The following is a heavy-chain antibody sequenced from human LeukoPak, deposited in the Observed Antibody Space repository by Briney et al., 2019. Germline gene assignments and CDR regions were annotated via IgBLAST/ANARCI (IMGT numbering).Heavy chain of an antibody. CDR2: ISAYNGNT. Sequence: GASVKVSCKASGYTFTSYGISWVQQAPGQGLEWMGWISAYNGNTNYAQKLQGRVTMTTDTSTSTAYMELRSLRSDDTAVYYCARDGPYYYDSSGYYRFDYWGQGTLVTVSS. D-gene: IGHD3-22*01. CDR1: GYTFTSYG. CDR3: ARDGPYYYDSSGYYRFDY. J-gene: IGHJ4*02. V-gene: IGHV1-18*01.